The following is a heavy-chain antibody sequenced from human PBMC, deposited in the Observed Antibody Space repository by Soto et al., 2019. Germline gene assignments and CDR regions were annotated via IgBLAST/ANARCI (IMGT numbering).Heavy chain of an antibody. CDR3: AMPATNLYNGFDP. Sequence: QVQLQESGPGLVKPSETLSLTCPVSGVSIRGYYWRWIRQSPEKGLEWIGHVYYSGSTKYNHSLTSRLTITVDTPKNQFSLNLRTVTAADTDVYFCAMPATNLYNGFDPWGQGLLVTVSS. CDR1: GVSIRGYY. D-gene: IGHD7-27*01. J-gene: IGHJ5*02. V-gene: IGHV4-59*08. CDR2: VYYSGST.